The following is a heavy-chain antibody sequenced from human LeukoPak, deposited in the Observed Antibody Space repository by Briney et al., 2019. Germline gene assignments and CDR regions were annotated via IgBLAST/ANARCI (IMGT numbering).Heavy chain of an antibody. Sequence: PSETLSLTCTVSGGSISSYYWSWIRQPPGKGLEWIGYIYYSGSTNYNPSLKSRVTISVDTSKNQFSLKLTSVTAADTAVYYCARLVGSSWYHEVLRGRDYWGQGTLVTVSS. J-gene: IGHJ4*02. CDR1: GGSISSYY. D-gene: IGHD6-13*01. CDR3: ARLVGSSWYHEVLRGRDY. V-gene: IGHV4-59*08. CDR2: IYYSGST.